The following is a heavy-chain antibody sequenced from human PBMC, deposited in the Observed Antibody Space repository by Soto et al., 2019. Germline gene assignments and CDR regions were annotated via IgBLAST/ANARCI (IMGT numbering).Heavy chain of an antibody. J-gene: IGHJ6*03. V-gene: IGHV3-49*03. D-gene: IGHD3-10*01. CDR1: GFTFGDYA. CDR2: IRSKAYGGTT. CDR3: TRVTVLLWFGEDNYYMDV. Sequence: GGSLRLSCTASGFTFGDYAMSWFRQAPGKGLEWVGFIRSKAYGGTTEYAASVKGRFTISRDDSKSIAYLQMNSLKTEDTAVYYCTRVTVLLWFGEDNYYMDVWGKGTTVTVSS.